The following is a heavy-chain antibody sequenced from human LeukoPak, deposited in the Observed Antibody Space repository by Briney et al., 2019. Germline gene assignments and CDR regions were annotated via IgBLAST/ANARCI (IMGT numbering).Heavy chain of an antibody. V-gene: IGHV3-64*01. J-gene: IGHJ2*01. CDR1: GIIFSNYA. Sequence: GGSLRLSCAASGIIFSNYAMHWVRQGPGKGPECISTISSDGGSTYYANSVKGRFTISRDNSKNTLYLQMGSLRAEDMAVYYCARGRQGAKTRYFDLWGRGTRVTVSS. CDR2: ISSDGGST. CDR3: ARGRQGAKTRYFDL. D-gene: IGHD1-26*01.